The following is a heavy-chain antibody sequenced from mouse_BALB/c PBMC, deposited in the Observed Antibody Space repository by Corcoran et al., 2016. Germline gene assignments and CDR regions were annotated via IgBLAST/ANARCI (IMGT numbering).Heavy chain of an antibody. D-gene: IGHD2-3*01. Sequence: QIQLVQSGPELKKPGETVKISCKASGYTFTNYGMNWVKQAPGKGLKWMGWINTYTGEPTYADDFKGRFAFSLETSASTAYLQINNLKNEDKATYFCARRGYYETAWFAYWGQGTLVTVSA. CDR1: GYTFTNYG. V-gene: IGHV9-1*02. CDR2: INTYTGEP. J-gene: IGHJ3*01. CDR3: ARRGYYETAWFAY.